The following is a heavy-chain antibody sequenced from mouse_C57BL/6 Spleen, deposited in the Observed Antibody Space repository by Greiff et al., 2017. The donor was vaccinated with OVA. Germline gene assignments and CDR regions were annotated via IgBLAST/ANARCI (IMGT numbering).Heavy chain of an antibody. CDR3: AIRDGNYWYFDV. CDR2: IHPSDSDT. CDR1: GYTFTSYW. Sequence: QVQLQQPGAELVKPGASVKVSCKASGYTFTSYWMHWVKQRPGQGLEWIGRIHPSDSDTNSNQKFKGKATLTVDKSSSTAYMQRSSLTSEDSAVYYCAIRDGNYWYFDVWGTGTTVTVSS. V-gene: IGHV1-74*01. J-gene: IGHJ1*03. D-gene: IGHD2-1*01.